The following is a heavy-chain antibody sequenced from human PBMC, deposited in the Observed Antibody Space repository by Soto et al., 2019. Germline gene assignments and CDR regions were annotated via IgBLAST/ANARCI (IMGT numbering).Heavy chain of an antibody. V-gene: IGHV4-34*01. CDR3: TGPYPYYFDS. J-gene: IGHJ4*02. Sequence: QVQLQQWGAGLLKPSETLSLTCTVSGGSFSTYYWSWIRQPPGKGLEWIGEINHSGNTNYNPSLMGRVTMSFDTSKNQFSLKLSSVTAADTAVYCCTGPYPYYFDSWGQGTLVTVSS. CDR1: GGSFSTYY. CDR2: INHSGNT.